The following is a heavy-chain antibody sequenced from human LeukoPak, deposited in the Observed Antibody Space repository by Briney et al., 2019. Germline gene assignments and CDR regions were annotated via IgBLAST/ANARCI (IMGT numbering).Heavy chain of an antibody. CDR3: ARDSRYSDTSGYYYSHYYMDV. V-gene: IGHV4-59*01. Sequence: PSETLSLTCTVSGGSINYYYWRWIRQPPGKGLEYIGYIYSSGSTNYNLSLKSRVTMSVDTSKNQFSLKLSSVTAADTAVYYCARDSRYSDTSGYYYSHYYMDVWGKGTTVTVSS. CDR1: GGSINYYY. J-gene: IGHJ6*03. CDR2: IYSSGST. D-gene: IGHD3-22*01.